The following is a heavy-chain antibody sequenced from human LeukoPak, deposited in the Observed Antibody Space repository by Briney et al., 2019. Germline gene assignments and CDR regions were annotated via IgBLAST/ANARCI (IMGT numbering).Heavy chain of an antibody. J-gene: IGHJ4*02. V-gene: IGHV4-30-4*08. D-gene: IGHD3-22*01. CDR1: GGSISSGDYY. CDR2: IYYSGST. CDR3: ARDPYDSTGYYDY. Sequence: PSETLSLTCTVSGGSISSGDYYWRWLREPPGKGLEWIGYIYYSGSTYYNPSLKSRITISVDTSKNQFSLKLSSVTAADTAVYYCARDPYDSTGYYDYWGQGTLVTVSS.